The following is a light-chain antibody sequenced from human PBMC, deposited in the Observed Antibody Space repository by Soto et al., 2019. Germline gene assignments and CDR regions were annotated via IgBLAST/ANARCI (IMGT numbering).Light chain of an antibody. Sequence: IVMTQSRDSLAVSLGERATINCKSSQSVLLTSNNKNYLAWYQQKPGQPPKLLISWASTRESGVPDRFSGSGSGTDFTLTITSLQAEDVAVYYCQQYYTTLTFGGGTKVEIK. V-gene: IGKV4-1*01. CDR2: WAS. J-gene: IGKJ4*01. CDR3: QQYYTTLT. CDR1: QSVLLTSNNKNY.